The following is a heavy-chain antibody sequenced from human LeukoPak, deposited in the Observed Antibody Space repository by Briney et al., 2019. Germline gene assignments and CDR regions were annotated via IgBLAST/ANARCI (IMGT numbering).Heavy chain of an antibody. Sequence: VGSLRLSCAASGFTFSSYAMSWVRQAPGKGLEWVSAISGSGGSTYYADSVKGRFTISRGNSKNTLYLQMNSLRAEDTAVYYCAKDNRSGCFDYWGQGTLVTVSS. J-gene: IGHJ4*02. CDR1: GFTFSSYA. D-gene: IGHD2/OR15-2a*01. CDR3: AKDNRSGCFDY. V-gene: IGHV3-23*01. CDR2: ISGSGGST.